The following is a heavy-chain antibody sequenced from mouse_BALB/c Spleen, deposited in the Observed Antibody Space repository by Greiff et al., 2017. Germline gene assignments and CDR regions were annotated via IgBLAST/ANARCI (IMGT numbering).Heavy chain of an antibody. CDR2: IWAGGST. Sequence: VQGVESGPGLVAPSQSLSITCTVSGFSLTSYGVHWVRQPPGKGLEWLGVIWAGGSTNYNSALMSRLSISKDNSKSQVFLKMNSLQTDDTAMYYCARDEGLRRYYAMDYWGQGTSVTVSS. V-gene: IGHV2-9*02. CDR3: ARDEGLRRYYAMDY. D-gene: IGHD2-4*01. J-gene: IGHJ4*01. CDR1: GFSLTSYG.